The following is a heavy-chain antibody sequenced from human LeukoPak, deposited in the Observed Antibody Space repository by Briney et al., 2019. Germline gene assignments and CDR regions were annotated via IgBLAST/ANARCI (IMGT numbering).Heavy chain of an antibody. J-gene: IGHJ4*02. Sequence: SQTLSLTCTVSGGSISSGGYYWSWNRQHPGKGLEWIGYIYSSGSTYYNPSLKSRVTMSVDTSMNQFSLKLSSVTAADTAVYYCARADYGDPKYYFDYWGQGALVTVSS. CDR2: IYSSGST. CDR3: ARADYGDPKYYFDY. CDR1: GGSISSGGYY. V-gene: IGHV4-31*03. D-gene: IGHD4-17*01.